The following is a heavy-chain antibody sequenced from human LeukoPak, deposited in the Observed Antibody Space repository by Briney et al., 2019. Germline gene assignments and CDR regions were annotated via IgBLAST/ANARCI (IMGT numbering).Heavy chain of an antibody. V-gene: IGHV3-9*01. D-gene: IGHD3-10*01. CDR1: GFSFNEYA. CDR2: ISWNSGSI. J-gene: IGHJ4*02. CDR3: AKGSRYYGSGSSLFDY. Sequence: AGGCLRLSCAAAGFSFNEYAIHWVRQAPGKCLEWVAGISWNSGSIGYAHSVKGRFNISRDNAKNSLYLQMNSLRAEDTALYYCAKGSRYYGSGSSLFDYWGQGTLVPVSS.